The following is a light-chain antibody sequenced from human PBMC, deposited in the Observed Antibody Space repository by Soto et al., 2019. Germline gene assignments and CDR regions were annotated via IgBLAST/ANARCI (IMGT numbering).Light chain of an antibody. CDR3: QSFDSSNVF. Sequence: NFMLTQPHSVSASPGKTVTLSCTGSSGSIAGRNVQWHQQRPGSAPTTVIYEVARRPSGVPDRFSGSIDSSSNSASLTISGLKTEDEADYYCQSFDSSNVFFGGGTKLTVL. CDR1: SGSIAGRN. CDR2: EVA. J-gene: IGLJ2*01. V-gene: IGLV6-57*02.